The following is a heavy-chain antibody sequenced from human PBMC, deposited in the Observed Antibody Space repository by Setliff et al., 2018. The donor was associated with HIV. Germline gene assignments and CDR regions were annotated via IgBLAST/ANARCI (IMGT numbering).Heavy chain of an antibody. J-gene: IGHJ4*02. Sequence: SLRLSCAASGFTFSSYGMHWVRQAPGKGLEWMTVISSDGKRKYDADSVKGRFTISRDNSKDTLYLQMNSLTAEDTAIYYCVGDGGRCFTDFDYWGQGTLVTVSS. D-gene: IGHD1-26*01. CDR2: ISSDGKRK. CDR3: VGDGGRCFTDFDY. CDR1: GFTFSSYG. V-gene: IGHV3-30*03.